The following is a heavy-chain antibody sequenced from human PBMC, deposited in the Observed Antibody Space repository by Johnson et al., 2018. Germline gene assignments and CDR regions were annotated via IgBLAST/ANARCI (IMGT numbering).Heavy chain of an antibody. J-gene: IGHJ6*03. D-gene: IGHD6-19*01. CDR1: GFTFSSYG. V-gene: IGHV3-30*18. Sequence: QVQLVESGGGVVQPGRSRRLSCAASGFTFSSYGMHWVRQAPGKGLEWVAVISYDGSNKYYADSVKGRFTISRDNSKNTMYLQMNSLSAEDTAVYYCAKDGSAIAVAGIYYYYYYMDVWGKGTTVTVSS. CDR3: AKDGSAIAVAGIYYYYYYMDV. CDR2: ISYDGSNK.